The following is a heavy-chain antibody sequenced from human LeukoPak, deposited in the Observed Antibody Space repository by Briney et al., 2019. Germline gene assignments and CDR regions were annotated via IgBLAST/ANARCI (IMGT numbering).Heavy chain of an antibody. CDR1: GFTFSSYS. Sequence: PGGSLRLSCAASGFTFSSYSMNWVRQAPGKGLEWVANIKQDGSEKYYVDSVKGRFTISRDNAKNSLYLQMNSLRAEDTAVYYCAREYYDFWSGYYADYWGQGTLVTVSS. CDR3: AREYYDFWSGYYADY. J-gene: IGHJ4*02. CDR2: IKQDGSEK. V-gene: IGHV3-7*03. D-gene: IGHD3-3*01.